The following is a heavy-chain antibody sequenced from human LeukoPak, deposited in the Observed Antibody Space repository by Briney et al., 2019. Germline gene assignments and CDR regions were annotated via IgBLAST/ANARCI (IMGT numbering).Heavy chain of an antibody. Sequence: SQTLSLTCTVSGGSISSGGYYWSWIRQHPGKGLEWIGYIYYSGSTYYNPSLKSRVTISVDTSKNQFSLKLSSVTAADTAVYYCASWDWTISRFDYWGQGTLVTVSS. J-gene: IGHJ4*02. D-gene: IGHD1-1*01. CDR3: ASWDWTISRFDY. CDR1: GGSISSGGYY. CDR2: IYYSGST. V-gene: IGHV4-31*03.